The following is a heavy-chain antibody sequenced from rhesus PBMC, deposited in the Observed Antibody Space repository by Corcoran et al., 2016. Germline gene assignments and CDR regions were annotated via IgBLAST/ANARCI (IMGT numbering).Heavy chain of an antibody. D-gene: IGHD3-34*01. CDR2: IYWDDDK. CDR3: AGGGFPYGVDYWIFDD. CDR1: GFSLTTSGMG. J-gene: IGHJ4*01. V-gene: IGHV2-174*01. Sequence: QVTLKESGPALVKPTQTLTLTCTFSGFSLTTSGMGVGWIRQPPGKALEWLALIYWDDDKRYSTSLKSRLNISKDTSKNQGVLTMTSMDPVDIATYYCAGGGFPYGVDYWIFDDWGLVVLVTVSS.